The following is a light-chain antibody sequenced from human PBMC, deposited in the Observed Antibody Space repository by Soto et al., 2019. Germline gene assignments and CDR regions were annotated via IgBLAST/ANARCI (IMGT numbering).Light chain of an antibody. CDR2: EVT. CDR3: SSYTSSNTPYV. J-gene: IGLJ1*01. Sequence: QSVLTQPASVSGSPGQSITISCTGSSGDVGAYNFVSWYQHHPGKAPKLILYEVTTRPSGVSSRFSGSKSGNTASLTISGLRADDEANYYCSSYTSSNTPYVFGTGTKLTVL. V-gene: IGLV2-14*01. CDR1: SGDVGAYNF.